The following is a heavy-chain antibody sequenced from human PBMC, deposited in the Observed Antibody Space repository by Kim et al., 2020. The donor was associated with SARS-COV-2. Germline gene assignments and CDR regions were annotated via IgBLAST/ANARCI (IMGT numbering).Heavy chain of an antibody. Sequence: GGSLRLSCAASGLTFSNYGISWVRQAPGKGLEWVSAIGGSDLTTHYANFVKGRFTISRDNSKNTVYLQMNNLRVEDTAVYYCAPDYSGGWPKWFDPWGQGTLVTVSS. CDR2: IGGSDLTT. CDR3: APDYSGGWPKWFDP. CDR1: GLTFSNYG. V-gene: IGHV3-23*01. D-gene: IGHD4-4*01. J-gene: IGHJ5*02.